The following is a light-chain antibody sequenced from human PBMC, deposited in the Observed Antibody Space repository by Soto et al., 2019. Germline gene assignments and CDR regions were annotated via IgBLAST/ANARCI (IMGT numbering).Light chain of an antibody. CDR3: QQLNTYRT. Sequence: IQLTHSPSSLSASVVYIVTVTCRASQGISSYLALYQQKPGKAPKLLIYAASTLQSGVPSRFSGSGSGTDFTLTISSLQPEDFATYYCQQLNTYRTFGQGTKVDIK. CDR2: AAS. CDR1: QGISSY. J-gene: IGKJ1*01. V-gene: IGKV1-9*01.